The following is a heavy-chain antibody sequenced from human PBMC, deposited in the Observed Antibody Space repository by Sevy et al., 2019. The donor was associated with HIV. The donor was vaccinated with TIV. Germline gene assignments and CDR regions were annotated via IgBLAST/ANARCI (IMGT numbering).Heavy chain of an antibody. D-gene: IGHD3-16*01. J-gene: IGHJ4*02. CDR3: ARSNTFRGTFDY. CDR1: GFTFSSYA. V-gene: IGHV3-30-3*01. Sequence: GGSLRLSCAASGFTFSSYAMHWVRQAPGKGLEWVAVISYDGSNKYYADSVKGRFTISRDNSKNTLYLQMNSLRAEDTAVYYCARSNTFRGTFDYWGQGTLGTVSS. CDR2: ISYDGSNK.